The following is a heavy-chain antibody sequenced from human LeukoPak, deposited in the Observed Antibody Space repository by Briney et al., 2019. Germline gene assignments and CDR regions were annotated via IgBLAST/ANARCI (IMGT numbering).Heavy chain of an antibody. D-gene: IGHD3-16*01. J-gene: IGHJ2*01. V-gene: IGHV3-74*01. CDR2: IKSDGSST. CDR3: ARETFWYFDL. CDR1: GFTFSSYW. Sequence: GGSLRLSCAASGFTFSSYWMHWVRQAPGKGRVWGSRIKSDGSSTSYADSVKGRFTISRDKAKTTLYLQMNSLRVEDTAVYYCARETFWYFDLWGRGTLVTVSS.